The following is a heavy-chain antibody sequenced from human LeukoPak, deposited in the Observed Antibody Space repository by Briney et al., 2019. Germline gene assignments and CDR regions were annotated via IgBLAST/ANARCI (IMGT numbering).Heavy chain of an antibody. D-gene: IGHD3-16*02. V-gene: IGHV1-8*03. CDR2: MNPNTGNT. J-gene: IGHJ5*02. Sequence: ASVKVSCKASGYTFPNYDIHWVRHAAGQGLEWMGWMNPNTGNTVTAQKFQARVTFSSDTSITTAYMELSSLTSDDTAVYYCARGHVIPGENWLDPWGQGTLVTVSS. CDR3: ARGHVIPGENWLDP. CDR1: GYTFPNYD.